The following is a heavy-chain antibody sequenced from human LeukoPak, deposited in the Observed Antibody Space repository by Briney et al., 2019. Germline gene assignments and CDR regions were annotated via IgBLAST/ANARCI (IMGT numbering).Heavy chain of an antibody. V-gene: IGHV4-31*03. Sequence: SETLSLTCTVSGGSIVNSDYFWSWIRQGPGKGLEWIGYIHFSGSTYYNPSLRSRLTMSVDTSKNHLSLKLTSVTAADTAVYYCARDANPIAADTYNSLDPWGQGTLVTVSS. CDR3: ARDANPIAADTYNSLDP. CDR2: IHFSGST. CDR1: GGSIVNSDYF. J-gene: IGHJ5*02. D-gene: IGHD6-13*01.